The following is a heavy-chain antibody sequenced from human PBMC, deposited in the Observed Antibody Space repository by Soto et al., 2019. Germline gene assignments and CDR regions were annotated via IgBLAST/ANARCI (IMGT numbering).Heavy chain of an antibody. J-gene: IGHJ3*01. Sequence: EVDLLESGGGLAQPGGSRRLSCAASGFSFSVFAMTWVRQAPGKGLEWVSRISGSGDSTYYADSVKGRFTISRDNSKNMLYLQMNSLRGEDTAVYYCAKDWSGGASDVWGQGTMVIVSS. CDR1: GFSFSVFA. CDR3: AKDWSGGASDV. V-gene: IGHV3-23*01. D-gene: IGHD3-16*01. CDR2: ISGSGDST.